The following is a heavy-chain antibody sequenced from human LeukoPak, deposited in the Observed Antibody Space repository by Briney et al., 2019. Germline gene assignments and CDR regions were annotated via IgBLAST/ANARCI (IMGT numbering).Heavy chain of an antibody. CDR3: ACLTTADAFDI. V-gene: IGHV4-61*01. CDR1: GYSISTGYY. Sequence: PSETLSLTCTVSGYSISTGYYWDWIRQPPGKGLEWIGYIYDSGSTNYNPSLKGRVTISVDTSKNQFSLKLSSVTAADTAVYYCACLTTADAFDIWGQGTMVTVSS. J-gene: IGHJ3*02. CDR2: IYDSGST. D-gene: IGHD3-22*01.